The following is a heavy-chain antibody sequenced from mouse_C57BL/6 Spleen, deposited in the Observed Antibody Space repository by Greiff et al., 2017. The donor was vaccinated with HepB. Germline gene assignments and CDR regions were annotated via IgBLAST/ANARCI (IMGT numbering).Heavy chain of an antibody. CDR1: GYTFTSYW. CDR2: IDPSDSYT. V-gene: IGHV1-69*01. Sequence: QVQLQQPGAELVMPGASVKLSCKASGYTFTSYWMHWVTQRPGQGLEWIGEIDPSDSYTNYNQKFKGKSTLTVDKSSSTSYMQLSSLTSEDSAVYYCARGGYNYFDYWGQGTTLTVSS. CDR3: ARGGYNYFDY. J-gene: IGHJ2*01. D-gene: IGHD3-1*01.